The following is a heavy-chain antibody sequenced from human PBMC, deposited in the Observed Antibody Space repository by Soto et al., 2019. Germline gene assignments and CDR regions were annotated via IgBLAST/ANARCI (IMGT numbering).Heavy chain of an antibody. CDR2: LYWDDDK. V-gene: IGHV2-5*02. CDR3: AHSRGNSWPFEY. CDR1: GFSLNSSGVG. J-gene: IGHJ4*02. D-gene: IGHD3-10*01. Sequence: QITLKESGPTLVKSTQTLTLTCTFSGFSLNSSGVGVGWIRQPPGEALEWLALLYWDDDKHYSPSLKTRLTITKDTSKNQVVLTMTNMDPVDTATYYCAHSRGNSWPFEYWGQGTLVTVSS.